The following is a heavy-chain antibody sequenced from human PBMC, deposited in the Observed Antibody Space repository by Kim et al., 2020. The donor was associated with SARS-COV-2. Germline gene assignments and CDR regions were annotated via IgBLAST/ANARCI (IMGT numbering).Heavy chain of an antibody. CDR3: ARDIIAAAGNEYYYYYGMDV. Sequence: GGSLRLSCAASGFTFSSYWMSWVRQAPGKGLEWVANIKQDGSEKYYVDSVKGRFTISRYNAKNSLYLQMNSLRAEDTAVYYCARDIIAAAGNEYYYYYGMDVWGQGTTVTVS. D-gene: IGHD6-13*01. J-gene: IGHJ6*02. V-gene: IGHV3-7*03. CDR1: GFTFSSYW. CDR2: IKQDGSEK.